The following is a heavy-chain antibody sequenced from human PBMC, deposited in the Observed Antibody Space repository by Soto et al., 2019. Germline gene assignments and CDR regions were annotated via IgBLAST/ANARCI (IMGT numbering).Heavy chain of an antibody. CDR2: IIPFLGTT. V-gene: IGHV1-69*12. Sequence: VQLVQSGAEVKKPGSSVKVSCRASGGNFNSYAISWVRQAPGQGLEWMGGIIPFLGTTNYAQRFQGRVTITADESTTTAYMELSSLRFADTAVYYCANPPVYGDYEGEYRYWGQGTLVSVSS. CDR3: ANPPVYGDYEGEYRY. J-gene: IGHJ4*02. CDR1: GGNFNSYA. D-gene: IGHD4-17*01.